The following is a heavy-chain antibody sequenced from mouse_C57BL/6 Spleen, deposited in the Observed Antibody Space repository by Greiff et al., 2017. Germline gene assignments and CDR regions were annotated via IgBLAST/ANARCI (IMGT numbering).Heavy chain of an antibody. CDR2: IYPGSGST. D-gene: IGHD3-2*02. J-gene: IGHJ2*01. CDR3: AREAGDSSGYVGY. Sequence: QVQLQQPGAELVKPGASVKMSCKASGYTFTSYWITWVKQRPGQGLEWIGDIYPGSGSTNYNEKFKSKATLTVETSSSTAYMQLSSLTSEDSAVYYCAREAGDSSGYVGYWGQGTTLTVSS. V-gene: IGHV1-55*01. CDR1: GYTFTSYW.